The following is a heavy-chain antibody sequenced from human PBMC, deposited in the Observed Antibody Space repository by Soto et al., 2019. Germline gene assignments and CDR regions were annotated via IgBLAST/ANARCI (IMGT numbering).Heavy chain of an antibody. D-gene: IGHD5-12*01. CDR3: ARDGDSGYDNPSYYYYYGMDV. J-gene: IGHJ6*02. CDR2: INSDGSST. Sequence: PGGSLRLSCAASGFTFSSYWMHWVRQAPGKGLVWVSRINSDGSSTSYADSVKGRFTISRDNAKNTLYLQMNSLRAEDTAVYYCARDGDSGYDNPSYYYYYGMDVWGQGTTVTVSS. V-gene: IGHV3-74*01. CDR1: GFTFSSYW.